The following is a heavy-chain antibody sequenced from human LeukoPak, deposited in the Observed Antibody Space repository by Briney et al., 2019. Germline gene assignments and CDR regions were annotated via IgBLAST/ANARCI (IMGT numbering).Heavy chain of an antibody. D-gene: IGHD2-21*02. CDR2: ISGSGDSI. Sequence: GGSLRLSCAASGFAFNTYAMSWVRQAPGKGLEWVSVISGSGDSIFYADSVKGRFTISRDNSRSTLYIQMNSLRVEDTAVYYCTKLGLLAYCGGDCRGMDVWGQGTTVTVSS. CDR3: TKLGLLAYCGGDCRGMDV. V-gene: IGHV3-23*01. CDR1: GFAFNTYA. J-gene: IGHJ6*02.